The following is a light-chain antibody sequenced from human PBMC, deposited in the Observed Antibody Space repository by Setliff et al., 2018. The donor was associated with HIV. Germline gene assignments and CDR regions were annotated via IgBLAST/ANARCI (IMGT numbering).Light chain of an antibody. CDR1: SSDIGRYNY. V-gene: IGLV2-14*01. CDR2: EVT. J-gene: IGLJ2*01. CDR3: SPYRSDRNVI. Sequence: QSALAQPASVSGSPGQSVTISCIGSSSDIGRYNYVSWYQQHPGKAPKLIIFEVTNRPSGISNRFSASKFGNTASLTIAGLQYEDEGDYYCSPYRSDRNVIFGGGTK.